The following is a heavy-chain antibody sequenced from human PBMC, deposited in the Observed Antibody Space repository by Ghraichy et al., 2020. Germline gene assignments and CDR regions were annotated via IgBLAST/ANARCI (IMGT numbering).Heavy chain of an antibody. CDR3: AKGSETYCSGGSCYSLAFDY. D-gene: IGHD2-15*01. J-gene: IGHJ4*02. CDR2: ISGSGGST. V-gene: IGHV3-23*01. CDR1: GFTFSSYA. Sequence: LSLTCAASGFTFSSYAMSWVRQAPGKGLEWVSAISGSGGSTYYADSVKGRFTISRENSKNTLYLQMNSLRAEDTAVYYCAKGSETYCSGGSCYSLAFDYWGQGTLVTVSS.